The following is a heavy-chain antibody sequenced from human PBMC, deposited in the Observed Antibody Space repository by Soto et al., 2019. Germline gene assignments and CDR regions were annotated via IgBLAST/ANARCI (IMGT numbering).Heavy chain of an antibody. CDR2: INPSGGST. CDR3: ARDYYDSSGYYVDAFDI. V-gene: IGHV1-46*01. J-gene: IGHJ3*02. Sequence: GASVKVSCKASGYTFTSYYMHWVRQAPGQGLEWMGIINPSGGSTSYAQKFQGRVTMTRDTSTSTVYMELSSLRSEDTAVYYCARDYYDSSGYYVDAFDIWGQGTMVTVSS. D-gene: IGHD3-22*01. CDR1: GYTFTSYY.